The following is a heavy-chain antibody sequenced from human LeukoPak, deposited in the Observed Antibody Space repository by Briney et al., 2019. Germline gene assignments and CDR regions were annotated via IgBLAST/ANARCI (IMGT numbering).Heavy chain of an antibody. Sequence: SVKVSCKASGGTFSSYAISWVRQAPGQGLEWMGGIIPIFGTANYAQKFQGRVTITADESTSTAYMELSSLRSEDTAVYYCARDRPGRYCSNTSCYTASPFDPWGQGTLVIVSS. D-gene: IGHD2-2*02. J-gene: IGHJ5*02. CDR3: ARDRPGRYCSNTSCYTASPFDP. CDR2: IIPIFGTA. V-gene: IGHV1-69*13. CDR1: GGTFSSYA.